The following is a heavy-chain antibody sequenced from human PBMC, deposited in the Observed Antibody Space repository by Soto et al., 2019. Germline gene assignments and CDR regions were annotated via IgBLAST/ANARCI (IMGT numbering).Heavy chain of an antibody. D-gene: IGHD4-17*01. CDR3: ARAPQDYGDYVSYAMDV. CDR2: IGTAGDP. V-gene: IGHV3-13*05. CDR1: GFTFSNFD. J-gene: IGHJ6*02. Sequence: EVQLVESGGGLVQPGGSLRLSCAASGFTFSNFDMHWVRQVTGKGLEWVSGIGTAGDPYYPGSVKGRFTVSRENAKKSLYLQMNSLSAGDTAVYYCARAPQDYGDYVSYAMDVWGQGTTVTVSS.